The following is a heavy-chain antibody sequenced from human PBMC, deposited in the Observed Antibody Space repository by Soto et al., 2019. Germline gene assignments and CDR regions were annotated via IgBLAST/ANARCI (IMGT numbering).Heavy chain of an antibody. Sequence: PGGSLRLSCAASGFTFSDYYMSWIRQAPGKGLEWVSYISSSGSTIYYADSVKGRFTISRDNAKNSLYLQMNSLRAEDTAVYYCASLYCGGDCYPPPPFDYWGQGTLVTVSS. CDR1: GFTFSDYY. CDR3: ASLYCGGDCYPPPPFDY. D-gene: IGHD2-21*02. V-gene: IGHV3-11*01. J-gene: IGHJ4*02. CDR2: ISSSGSTI.